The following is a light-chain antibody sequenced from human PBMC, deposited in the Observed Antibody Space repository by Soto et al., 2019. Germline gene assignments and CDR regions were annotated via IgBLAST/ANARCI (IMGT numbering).Light chain of an antibody. Sequence: AIQLTQSPSSLSASVGDRVTITCRASQGISSALAWNQQKPGKAPKLLIYDASSLESGVPSRFSGSGSGTDFTLTISSLQPEDFATYYCQQFNSYPPFTFGPGTKVDIK. CDR3: QQFNSYPPFT. CDR2: DAS. CDR1: QGISSA. J-gene: IGKJ3*01. V-gene: IGKV1-13*02.